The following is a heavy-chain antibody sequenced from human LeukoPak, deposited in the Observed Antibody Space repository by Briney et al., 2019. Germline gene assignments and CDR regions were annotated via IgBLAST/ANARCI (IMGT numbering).Heavy chain of an antibody. CDR1: GGTFSSYA. J-gene: IGHJ4*02. Sequence: ASVKVSCKASGGTFSSYAISWVRQAPGQGLEWIGWIVVGSGNTNYAQKFQERVTITRDMSTSTAYMELSSLRSEDTAVYYCAAVLVPGATHPFDYWGQGTLVTVSS. CDR2: IVVGSGNT. V-gene: IGHV1-58*02. D-gene: IGHD1-26*01. CDR3: AAVLVPGATHPFDY.